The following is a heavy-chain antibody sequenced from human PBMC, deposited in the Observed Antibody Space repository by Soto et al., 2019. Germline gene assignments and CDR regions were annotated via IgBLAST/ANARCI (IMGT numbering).Heavy chain of an antibody. Sequence: PGGSLRLSCSSSGFTFSSYAMHWVRQAPGKGLEYVSAISSNGGSTYYADSVKGRFTISRDNSKNTLYLQMSSLRAEDTAVYYCVKDSLLGYYYDSSGHSRRGAFDIWGQGTMVTVSS. CDR2: ISSNGGST. D-gene: IGHD3-22*01. V-gene: IGHV3-64D*06. CDR1: GFTFSSYA. J-gene: IGHJ3*02. CDR3: VKDSLLGYYYDSSGHSRRGAFDI.